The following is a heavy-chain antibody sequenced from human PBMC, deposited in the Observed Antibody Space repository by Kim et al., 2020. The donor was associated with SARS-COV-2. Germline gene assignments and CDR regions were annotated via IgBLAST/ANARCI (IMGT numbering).Heavy chain of an antibody. V-gene: IGHV1-24*01. J-gene: IGHJ4*02. CDR2: FDPEDGET. D-gene: IGHD3-9*01. CDR1: GYTLTELS. Sequence: ASVKVSCKVSGYTLTELSMHWVRQAPGKGLEWMGGFDPEDGETIYAQKFQGRVTMTEDTSTDTAYMELSSLRSEDTAVYYCATSRGTYFDLDYWGQGTLVTVSS. CDR3: ATSRGTYFDLDY.